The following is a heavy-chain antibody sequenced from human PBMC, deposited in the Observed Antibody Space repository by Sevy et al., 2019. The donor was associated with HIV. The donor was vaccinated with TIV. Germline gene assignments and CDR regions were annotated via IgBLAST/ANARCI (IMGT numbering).Heavy chain of an antibody. CDR3: ARVGVSYCTDDCYHRFDY. Sequence: GGSLRLSCAVSGFSFDSYGMTWVRQAPGKGLEWVSLTSYDGSKKYYSDSVKGRFAISRDESKTTLFLQMNSLRSEDTAIYYCARVGVSYCTDDCYHRFDYWGRGTLVTVSS. J-gene: IGHJ4*02. CDR1: GFSFDSYG. D-gene: IGHD2-21*02. CDR2: TSYDGSKK. V-gene: IGHV3-30*09.